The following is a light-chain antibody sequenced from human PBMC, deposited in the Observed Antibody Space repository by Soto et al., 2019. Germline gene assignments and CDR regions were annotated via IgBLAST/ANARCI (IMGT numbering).Light chain of an antibody. CDR3: FSYAGAGTLV. V-gene: IGLV2-23*02. CDR2: EVN. J-gene: IGLJ1*01. CDR1: RSDIGDSNF. Sequence: QSVLAQPASVSGSPGQSVTISCTGPRSDIGDSNFISWYQHSPGKAPRLLIYEVNNRPSGVSRRFSGSKSANTASLTISGLQAEDEADYYCFSYAGAGTLVFGTGTKVTVL.